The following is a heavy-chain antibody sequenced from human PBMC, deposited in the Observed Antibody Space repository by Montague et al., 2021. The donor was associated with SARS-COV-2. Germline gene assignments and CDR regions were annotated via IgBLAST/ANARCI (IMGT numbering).Heavy chain of an antibody. J-gene: IGHJ6*02. CDR1: GYTLTESS. CDR3: ATAPSIAAAGKGDYYYYYGMDV. Sequence: SVKVSCKVSGYTLTESSMHWVRQAPGKGLEWMGGFDPEDGETIYAQKFQGRVTMTEDTSTDTAYMELSSLRSEDTAVYYCATAPSIAAAGKGDYYYYYGMDVWGQGTTVTVSS. CDR2: FDPEDGET. D-gene: IGHD6-13*01. V-gene: IGHV1-24*01.